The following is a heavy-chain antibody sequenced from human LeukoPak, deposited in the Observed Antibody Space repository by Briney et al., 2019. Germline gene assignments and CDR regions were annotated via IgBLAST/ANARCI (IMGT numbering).Heavy chain of an antibody. CDR1: GGSISSHY. J-gene: IGHJ4*02. V-gene: IGHV4-59*11. CDR2: IYYSGST. Sequence: SETLSLTCTVSGGSISSHYWSWIRQPPGKGLEWIGYIYYSGSTNYNPSLKSRVTISVDTSKNQFSLKLSSVTAADTAVYYCAPGELTGPDYWGQGTLVTVSS. CDR3: APGELTGPDY. D-gene: IGHD1-26*01.